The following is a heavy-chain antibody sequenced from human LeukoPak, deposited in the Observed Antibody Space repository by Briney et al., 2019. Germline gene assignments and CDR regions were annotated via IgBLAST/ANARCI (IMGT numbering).Heavy chain of an antibody. J-gene: IGHJ6*02. CDR1: GFTFSGYE. D-gene: IGHD3-22*01. CDR3: AKDLRYDSSGYPTHYYYYGMDV. Sequence: GGSLRLSCAASGFTFSGYEMNWVRQAPGKGLEWVSYIGRSGTIISYADSVKGRFTISRDNAKNSLYLQMNSLRAEDTAVYYCAKDLRYDSSGYPTHYYYYGMDVWGQGTTVTVSS. V-gene: IGHV3-48*03. CDR2: IGRSGTII.